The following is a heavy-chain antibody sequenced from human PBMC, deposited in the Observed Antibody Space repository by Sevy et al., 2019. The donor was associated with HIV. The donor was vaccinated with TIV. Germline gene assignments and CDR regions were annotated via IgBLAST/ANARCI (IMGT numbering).Heavy chain of an antibody. J-gene: IGHJ4*02. CDR2: IYSGGST. CDR1: EFTVSSNY. V-gene: IGHV3-53*01. D-gene: IGHD6-19*01. CDR3: ARGVPGIAMAGRGFDY. Sequence: GGSLRLSCAASEFTVSSNYMNWVRQAPGKGLEWVSVIYSGGSTYYADSVKVRFTISRDNSKNTLYLQMNSLRAEDTALYYCARGVPGIAMAGRGFDYWGQGTLVTVSS.